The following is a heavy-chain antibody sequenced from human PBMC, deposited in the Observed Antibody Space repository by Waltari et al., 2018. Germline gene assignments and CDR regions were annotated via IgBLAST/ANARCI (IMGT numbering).Heavy chain of an antibody. J-gene: IGHJ6*03. Sequence: EVQLVESGGGLVQPGGSPRLSCAASGFTFSSYWMSWVRQAPGKGLEWVANIKQEGSEKYYVDSVKGRFTISRDNAKNSLYLQMNSLRAEDTAVYYCARVRGIAARRDYYYYMDVWGKGTTVTISS. CDR2: IKQEGSEK. D-gene: IGHD6-6*01. V-gene: IGHV3-7*01. CDR1: GFTFSSYW. CDR3: ARVRGIAARRDYYYYMDV.